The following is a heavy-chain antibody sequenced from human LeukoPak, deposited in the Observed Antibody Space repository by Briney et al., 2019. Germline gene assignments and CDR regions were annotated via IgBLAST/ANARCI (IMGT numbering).Heavy chain of an antibody. V-gene: IGHV1-69*13. CDR3: AREPRSYYGMDV. D-gene: IGHD3-3*01. CDR2: IIPIFGTA. CDR1: GGTFSSYA. Sequence: GASVNVSCTASGGTFSSYAISWVRQAPGQGLEWMGGIIPIFGTANYAQKFQGRVTITADESTSTAYMELSSLRSEDTAVYYCAREPRSYYGMDVWGQGTTVTVSS. J-gene: IGHJ6*02.